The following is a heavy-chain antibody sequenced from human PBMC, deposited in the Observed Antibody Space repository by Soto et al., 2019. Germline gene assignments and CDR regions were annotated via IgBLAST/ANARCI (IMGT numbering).Heavy chain of an antibody. J-gene: IGHJ5*02. D-gene: IGHD6-13*01. CDR2: IYYSGST. Sequence: ESLSLTCTVSVGSISSYYWSWIREPPGKGLEWIGYIYYSGSTNYNPSLKSRVTISVDTSKNQFSLKLSSVTAADTAVYYCAREDSSSWPTLGWFDPWGQGTLVTVSS. V-gene: IGHV4-59*01. CDR3: AREDSSSWPTLGWFDP. CDR1: VGSISSYY.